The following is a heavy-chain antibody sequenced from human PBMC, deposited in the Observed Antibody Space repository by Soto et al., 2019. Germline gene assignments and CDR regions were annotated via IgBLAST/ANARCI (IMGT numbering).Heavy chain of an antibody. D-gene: IGHD5-12*01. CDR1: GGGNLRDYR. V-gene: IGHV1-69*13. CDR3: ARGGGGYNFGALY. Sequence: ASVKVSCKASGGGNLRDYRTTWVRRAPGQGLEWMGGIIPKLGSANYAQNFQGRVTVTADESTNTVYMELRSLRSDDTAVYYCARGGGGYNFGALYWGQGTPVTVSS. CDR2: IIPKLGSA. J-gene: IGHJ4*02.